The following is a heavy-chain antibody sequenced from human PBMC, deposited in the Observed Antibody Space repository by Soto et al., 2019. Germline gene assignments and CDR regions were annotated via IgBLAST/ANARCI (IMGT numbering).Heavy chain of an antibody. Sequence: GGSLRLSCVASGFTFSGYGMNWVRQAPGRGLEWVSFISDSGSTTYYADSVKGRFTVSRDNDNNSLYLEMNNLRAEDTAVYFCARDRDTYGHGFFDYWGQGTLVTVSS. CDR1: GFTFSGYG. J-gene: IGHJ4*02. CDR3: ARDRDTYGHGFFDY. D-gene: IGHD3-10*01. V-gene: IGHV3-48*03. CDR2: ISDSGSTT.